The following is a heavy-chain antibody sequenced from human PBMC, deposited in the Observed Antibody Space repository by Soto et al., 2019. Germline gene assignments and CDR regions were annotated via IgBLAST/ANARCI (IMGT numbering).Heavy chain of an antibody. CDR1: GGTISTYP. D-gene: IGHD4-4*01. J-gene: IGHJ1*01. Sequence: QVQLVQSGAEVKKPGSSVKVSCKASGGTISTYPISWVRQAPGQGLEWMGGINPIFGTANYAQKLQGRVTITADESTTTAYMQLSSLRSDDTAVYYCARLRASNYEAYQHWGQGTLVTVSS. CDR2: INPIFGTA. V-gene: IGHV1-69*12. CDR3: ARLRASNYEAYQH.